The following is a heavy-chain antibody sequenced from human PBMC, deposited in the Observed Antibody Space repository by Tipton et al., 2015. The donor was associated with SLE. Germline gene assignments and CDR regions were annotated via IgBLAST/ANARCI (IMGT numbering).Heavy chain of an antibody. CDR1: GGSISSYY. Sequence: TLSLTCTVSGGSISSYYWSWIRQPAGKGLEWIGRIYTSGSTNYNPSLKSRVTMSVDTSKNQFSLKLSSVTAADMAVYYCARAEWGLRREDYSFDLWGRGTLVTVSS. J-gene: IGHJ2*01. V-gene: IGHV4-4*07. D-gene: IGHD1-26*01. CDR2: IYTSGST. CDR3: ARAEWGLRREDYSFDL.